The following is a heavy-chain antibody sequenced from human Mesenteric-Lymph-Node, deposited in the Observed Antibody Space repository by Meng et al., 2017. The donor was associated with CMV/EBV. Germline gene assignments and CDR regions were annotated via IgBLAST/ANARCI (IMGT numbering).Heavy chain of an antibody. Sequence: FTGYYKHWVRQAPGQGLEWMGWINPNSGGTNYAQKFQGRATMTRDTSISTAYMELSRLRCDDTAVYYCARGHDFWSSYSPRSWFDPWGQGTLVTVSS. V-gene: IGHV1-2*02. D-gene: IGHD3-3*01. CDR1: FTGYY. J-gene: IGHJ5*02. CDR3: ARGHDFWSSYSPRSWFDP. CDR2: INPNSGGT.